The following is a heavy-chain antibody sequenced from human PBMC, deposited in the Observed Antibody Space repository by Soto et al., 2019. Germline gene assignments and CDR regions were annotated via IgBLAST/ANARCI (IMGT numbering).Heavy chain of an antibody. CDR2: IIPIFGTA. CDR1: GGTFSSYA. D-gene: IGHD5-12*01. CDR3: ATHPGGLRLESSYYYGMDV. V-gene: IGHV1-69*01. Sequence: GASVKVSCKASGGTFSSYAISWVRQAPGQGLEWMGGIIPIFGTANYAQKFQGRVTITADESTSTAYMELSSLRSEDTAVYYCATHPGGLRLESSYYYGMDVWGQGTTVTVSS. J-gene: IGHJ6*02.